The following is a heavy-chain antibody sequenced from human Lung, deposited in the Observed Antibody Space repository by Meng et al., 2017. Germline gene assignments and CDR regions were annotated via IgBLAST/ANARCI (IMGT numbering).Heavy chain of an antibody. J-gene: IGHJ4*02. CDR3: ARGTPGRSYSDY. CDR1: DYTFTGYG. CDR2: LGAHEGDT. D-gene: IGHD3-10*01. Sequence: QVQPVQSGPEVKKPGASVKASCKASDYTFTGYGVSWVRQAPGQGLEWMAWLGAHEGDTSHAPKFQGRVTVSADRPTATAYIELRSLRSDDTAVYYCARGTPGRSYSDYWGQGTLVTVSS. V-gene: IGHV1-18*01.